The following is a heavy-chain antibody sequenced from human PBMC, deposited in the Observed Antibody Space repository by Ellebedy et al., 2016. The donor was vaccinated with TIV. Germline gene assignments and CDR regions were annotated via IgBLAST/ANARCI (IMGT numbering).Heavy chain of an antibody. V-gene: IGHV4-39*01. D-gene: IGHD3-10*01. J-gene: IGHJ5*02. CDR1: SGSISSLNHY. CDR2: VYYSGSA. Sequence: MPGGSLRLSCIVSSGSISSLNHYWGWVRQPPGEGLEWIGSVYYSGSAYYNPSLRGRVTISVDTPKNQFSLKLSSVTAADSGTYYCARHTAFGINWFAPWGQGTLVTVSS. CDR3: ARHTAFGINWFAP.